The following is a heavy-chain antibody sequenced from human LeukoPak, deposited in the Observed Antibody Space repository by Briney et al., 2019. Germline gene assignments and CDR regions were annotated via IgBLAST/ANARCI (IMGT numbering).Heavy chain of an antibody. J-gene: IGHJ4*02. CDR1: GYTFTSYG. Sequence: ASVKVSCKASGYTFTSYGISWVRQAPGQGLEWMGWISAYNGNTNYAQKLQGRVTMTTDTSTSTAYMELRSLRSDDTAVYYCAGDDCSSTSCYLYYFDYWGQGTLVTVSS. D-gene: IGHD2-2*01. CDR3: AGDDCSSTSCYLYYFDY. V-gene: IGHV1-18*01. CDR2: ISAYNGNT.